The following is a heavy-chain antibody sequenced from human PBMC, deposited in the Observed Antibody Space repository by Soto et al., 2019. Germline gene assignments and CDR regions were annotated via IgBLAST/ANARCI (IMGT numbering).Heavy chain of an antibody. CDR2: INPSGRTT. V-gene: IGHV1-46*01. CDR1: GFTFSKYY. D-gene: IGHD4-17*01. CDR3: ARDLDVTTVTTSFDS. J-gene: IGHJ4*02. Sequence: QVQLVQSGAEVKKPGASVKVACKTSGFTFSKYYMHWVRQAPGQGLEWVGVINPSGRTTSNEQKFLGRVTVTRDASTTTVYMELNSLRSGDTAVYYCARDLDVTTVTTSFDSWGQGTLVTVSS.